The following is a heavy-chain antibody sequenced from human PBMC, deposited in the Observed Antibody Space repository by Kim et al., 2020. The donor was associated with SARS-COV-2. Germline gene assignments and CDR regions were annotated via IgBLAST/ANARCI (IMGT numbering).Heavy chain of an antibody. CDR1: GFTFSSYG. J-gene: IGHJ6*02. Sequence: GGSLRLSCAASGFTFSSYGMHWVRQAPGKGLEWVAVIWYDGSNKYYADSVKGRFTISRDNSKNTLYLQMNSLRAEDTAVYYCAKDHPGADPDYYYYGMDVWGQGTAVTVSS. D-gene: IGHD3-10*01. V-gene: IGHV3-33*06. CDR2: IWYDGSNK. CDR3: AKDHPGADPDYYYYGMDV.